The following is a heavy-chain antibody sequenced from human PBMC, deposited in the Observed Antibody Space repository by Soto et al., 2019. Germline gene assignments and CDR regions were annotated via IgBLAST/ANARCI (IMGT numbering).Heavy chain of an antibody. V-gene: IGHV5-51*01. CDR1: GYSFTTYW. CDR3: VRQGVSGRYFYGSLQYYFDY. J-gene: IGHJ4*02. CDR2: IYPGDSYT. D-gene: IGHD3-10*01. Sequence: EVQLVQSGAEVKKPGESLKISCNGSGYSFTTYWIGWVRQMPGKGLEWMGIIYPGDSYTTYSPSFQGQITISADESTNTAYIQWSSLKASDTAMYYCVRQGVSGRYFYGSLQYYFDYWGQGTRVTVSS.